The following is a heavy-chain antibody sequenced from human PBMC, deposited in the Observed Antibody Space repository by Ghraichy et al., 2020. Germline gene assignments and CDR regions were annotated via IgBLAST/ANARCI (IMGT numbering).Heavy chain of an antibody. J-gene: IGHJ4*02. V-gene: IGHV3-11*01. CDR2: INVRGDSI. Sequence: GGSLRRSCEASGFTFSDYYMGWFRQAPGQGLQWVSYINVRGDSIHYADSVKGRFTISRDNAKSSVYLQMNSLRAEDTAMYYCARDPPRTGTTEFDYWGQGTLVTVSS. CDR3: ARDPPRTGTTEFDY. CDR1: GFTFSDYY. D-gene: IGHD1-7*01.